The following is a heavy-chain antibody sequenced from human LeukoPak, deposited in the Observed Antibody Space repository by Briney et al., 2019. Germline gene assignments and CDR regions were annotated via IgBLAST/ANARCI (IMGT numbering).Heavy chain of an antibody. V-gene: IGHV3-73*01. CDR1: GFTFSGSD. Sequence: GGSLRLSCAASGFTFSGSDMHWVRQASAKGLEWVGRIRSKANSYATAYAASVKGRFTISRDDSKNAAYLQMNSLKTEDTAVYYCTSLYYYDSSGYVPWGQGTLVTVSS. CDR2: IRSKANSYAT. CDR3: TSLYYYDSSGYVP. J-gene: IGHJ5*02. D-gene: IGHD3-22*01.